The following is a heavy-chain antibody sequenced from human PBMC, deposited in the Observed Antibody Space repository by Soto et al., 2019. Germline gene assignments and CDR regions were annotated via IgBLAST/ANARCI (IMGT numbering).Heavy chain of an antibody. J-gene: IGHJ4*02. D-gene: IGHD5-18*01. CDR3: ATSVNSAMAFDY. V-gene: IGHV1-46*01. Sequence: QVQLVQSGAEVKKPGASVRVSCKASGYTFTHYYIHWVRQAPGQGLEWMGIINPNGGITTYAQNFRAGFSMTRDTSTSTVYLELSSLRSEDSAVYYCATSVNSAMAFDYWGQGTLVTVSS. CDR2: INPNGGIT. CDR1: GYTFTHYY.